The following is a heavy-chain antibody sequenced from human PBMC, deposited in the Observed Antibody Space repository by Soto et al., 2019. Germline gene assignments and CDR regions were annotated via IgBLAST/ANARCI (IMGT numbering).Heavy chain of an antibody. J-gene: IGHJ4*02. D-gene: IGHD3-10*01. CDR1: VFTFSSYG. V-gene: IGHV3-30*03. CDR2: ISYDGSNK. Sequence: QVQLVESGGGVVQPGRSLRLSCAACVFTFSSYGRHCVRQAPGKGQEWVAVISYDGSNKYYADSVKGRFTISRDNSKNTLYLQMNSLRAEDTAVYYCAPWFGAFDYWGQGTLVTVSS. CDR3: APWFGAFDY.